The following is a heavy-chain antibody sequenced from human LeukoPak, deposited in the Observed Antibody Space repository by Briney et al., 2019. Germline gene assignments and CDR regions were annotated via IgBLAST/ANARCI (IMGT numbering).Heavy chain of an antibody. V-gene: IGHV3-11*01. CDR2: ISGSGSSL. D-gene: IGHD6-19*01. CDR3: ARRSSGWYSFDY. J-gene: IGHJ4*02. Sequence: GGSLRLSCAASGFTFSDYYMNWIRQAPGKGLEWLSYISGSGSSLYYTDSVKGRFTFSRDNAKKSLYLQMNSLRAEDTAVYYCARRSSGWYSFDYWGQGTQVTVSS. CDR1: GFTFSDYY.